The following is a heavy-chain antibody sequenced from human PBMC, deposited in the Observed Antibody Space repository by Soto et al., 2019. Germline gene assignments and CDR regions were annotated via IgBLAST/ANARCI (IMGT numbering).Heavy chain of an antibody. CDR3: ARHMTSSRRHFDY. J-gene: IGHJ4*02. CDR1: GASIITISHY. D-gene: IGHD6-6*01. Sequence: SETLSLTCTVSGASIITISHYWGWIRQPPGKGLEWIGTVYYSGSTYYIPSLQSRVAISVDTSKNQFSLKLSSVTAADTAVYYCARHMTSSRRHFDYWGQGTLVTVSS. CDR2: VYYSGST. V-gene: IGHV4-39*01.